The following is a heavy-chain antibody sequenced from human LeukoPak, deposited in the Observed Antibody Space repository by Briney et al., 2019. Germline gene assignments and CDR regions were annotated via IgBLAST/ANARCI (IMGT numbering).Heavy chain of an antibody. CDR2: ISWNSGSI. Sequence: GGSLRLSCAASGFTFDDYAMHWVRQAPGKGLEWVSGISWNSGSIGYADSVKGRFTISRDNAKNSLYLQMNSLRVKDTAVYYCARDNGWGRYYFDSWGQGTLATVSS. CDR3: ARDNGWGRYYFDS. J-gene: IGHJ4*02. V-gene: IGHV3-9*01. CDR1: GFTFDDYA. D-gene: IGHD6-19*01.